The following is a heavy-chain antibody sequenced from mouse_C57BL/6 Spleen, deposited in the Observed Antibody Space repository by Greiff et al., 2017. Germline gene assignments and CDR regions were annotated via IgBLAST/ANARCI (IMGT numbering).Heavy chain of an antibody. CDR3: ARGITTVVAYYYAMDY. CDR2: IYPGDGDT. D-gene: IGHD1-1*01. Sequence: VQLQQSGPELVKPGASVKISCKASGYAFSSSWMNWVKQRPGKGLEWIGRIYPGDGDTNYNGKFKGKATLTADKSSRTAYMQLSSLTSEDSAVYFCARGITTVVAYYYAMDYWGQGTSVTVSS. V-gene: IGHV1-82*01. J-gene: IGHJ4*01. CDR1: GYAFSSSW.